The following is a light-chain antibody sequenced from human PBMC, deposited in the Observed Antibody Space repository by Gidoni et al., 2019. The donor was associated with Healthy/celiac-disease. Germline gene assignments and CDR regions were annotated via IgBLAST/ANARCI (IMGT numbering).Light chain of an antibody. CDR3: NARDSSGNHLV. V-gene: IGLV3-19*01. J-gene: IGLJ2*01. CDR2: GKN. CDR1: SLRSYD. Sequence: SSALTPDPAVSVAFGQTVRLTCQGDSLRSYDASWYQQKPGQAPVLVIYGKNKRPSGIPDRFSGSSSGNTASLTITGAQAEDEADYYCNARDSSGNHLVFGGGTKLTVL.